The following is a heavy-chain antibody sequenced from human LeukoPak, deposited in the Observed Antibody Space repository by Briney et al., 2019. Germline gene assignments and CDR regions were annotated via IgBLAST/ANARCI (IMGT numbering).Heavy chain of an antibody. CDR2: INCGDGYT. CDR1: GYTLTISH. D-gene: IGHD1-26*01. J-gene: IGHJ4*02. CDR3: ARDRGGSYSIDY. V-gene: IGHV1-46*01. Sequence: ASVRVSCKASGYTLTISHAHWVRQAPGQGLEWMGIINCGDGYTNYAQKFQGRVSVTSDTSTSTIYMELSSLRAEDTATYYCARDRGGSYSIDYWGQGTLVTVSS.